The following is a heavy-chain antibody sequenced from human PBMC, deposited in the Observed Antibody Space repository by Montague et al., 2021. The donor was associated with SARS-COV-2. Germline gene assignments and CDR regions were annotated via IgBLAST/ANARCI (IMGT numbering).Heavy chain of an antibody. D-gene: IGHD3-22*01. CDR1: GGSFSNFY. Sequence: SETLSVTCAVYGGSFSNFYWSWIRQPPGKGLEWIGEINHRGYIDYNPSLESRVTISVDTSKNQFSLKVNSVTAADTAVYYCASAPRNSFGYWAYWGQGTLLTVSS. V-gene: IGHV4-34*01. J-gene: IGHJ4*02. CDR2: INHRGYI. CDR3: ASAPRNSFGYWAY.